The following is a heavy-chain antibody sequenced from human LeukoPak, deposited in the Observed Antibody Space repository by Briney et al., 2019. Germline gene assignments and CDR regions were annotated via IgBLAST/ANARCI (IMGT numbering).Heavy chain of an antibody. V-gene: IGHV3-48*02. D-gene: IGHD5-18*01. CDR2: ISSGTSYT. CDR1: GFIFSSHS. Sequence: GGSLRLSCAASGFIFSSHSMNWVRQAPGKGLEWVSYISSGTSYTYYADSVKGRFTISRDNAKNSLYLQMNSLRDEDTAMYYCARSLLVDTVMAGDYWGQGTLVIVSS. CDR3: ARSLLVDTVMAGDY. J-gene: IGHJ4*02.